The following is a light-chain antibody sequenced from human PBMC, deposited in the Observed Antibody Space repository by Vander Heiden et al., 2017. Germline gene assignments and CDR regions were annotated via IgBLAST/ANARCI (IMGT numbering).Light chain of an antibody. Sequence: QPVVTPEPSLTVAPGGAGTPTCGSSTGTAASGHYHYGFQQKPGLAPRKPIYDTSKKHSGTPARFSGSLRGGKAALTLSGAQSEDEADYYCSLSDSGIRVFGAGTRLTVL. CDR3: SLSDSGIRV. J-gene: IGLJ2*01. V-gene: IGLV7-46*01. CDR1: TGTAASGHY. CDR2: DTS.